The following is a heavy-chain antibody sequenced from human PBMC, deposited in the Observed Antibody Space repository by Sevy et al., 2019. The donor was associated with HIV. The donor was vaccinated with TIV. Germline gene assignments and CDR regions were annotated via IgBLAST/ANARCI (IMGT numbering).Heavy chain of an antibody. Sequence: ASVKVSCTTSGSTFSDDYIHWVRQAPGERLEWMGWINSAGTNYAETFQGRVTMTRDASITTAYMELNGLRSDETATYYCATSANLDTSWFDPWGQGVVVTVSS. J-gene: IGHJ5*02. CDR3: ATSANLDTSWFDP. CDR2: INSAGT. V-gene: IGHV1-2*02. CDR1: GSTFSDDY. D-gene: IGHD1-1*01.